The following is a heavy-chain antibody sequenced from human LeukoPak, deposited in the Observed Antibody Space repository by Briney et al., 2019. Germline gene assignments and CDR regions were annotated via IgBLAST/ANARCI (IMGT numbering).Heavy chain of an antibody. CDR3: AKDPSFTPAYFDY. Sequence: GGSLRLSCAASGFTFSSYAMSWVRQAPGKGLEWVSAISGGGGGGTYYADSVKGRFAISRDNSKNTLYLQMNSLRGEDTAVYYCAKDPSFTPAYFDYWGQGTLVTVSS. D-gene: IGHD2/OR15-2a*01. V-gene: IGHV3-23*01. CDR2: ISGGGGGGT. CDR1: GFTFSSYA. J-gene: IGHJ4*02.